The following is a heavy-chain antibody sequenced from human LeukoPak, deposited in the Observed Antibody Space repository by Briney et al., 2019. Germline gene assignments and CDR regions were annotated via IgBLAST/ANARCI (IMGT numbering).Heavy chain of an antibody. CDR2: INKDGGEK. V-gene: IGHV3-7*03. Sequence: GGSLRLSCAASGFTFSSYWMSWARQAPGKGLEWVASINKDGGEKYYVDSVKGRFTISRDNAKNSLYLQMNSLRADDTAVYYCVKDSPPRYSGSPPAYWGQGTLVTVSS. CDR3: VKDSPPRYSGSPPAY. J-gene: IGHJ4*02. D-gene: IGHD1-26*01. CDR1: GFTFSSYW.